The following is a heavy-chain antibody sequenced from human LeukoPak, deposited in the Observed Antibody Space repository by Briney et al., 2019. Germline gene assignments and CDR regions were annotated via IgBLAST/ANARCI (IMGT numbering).Heavy chain of an antibody. D-gene: IGHD5-18*01. CDR2: IGTAGDT. CDR3: ARGRYSYVIDY. Sequence: GGSLRLSCAASGFTFSSYDMHWVRQATGKGLEWVPAIGTAGDTYYPGSVKGRFTISRENAKNSLYLQMNSLRAGDTAVYYCARGRYSYVIDYWGQGTLVTVSS. J-gene: IGHJ4*02. V-gene: IGHV3-13*01. CDR1: GFTFSSYD.